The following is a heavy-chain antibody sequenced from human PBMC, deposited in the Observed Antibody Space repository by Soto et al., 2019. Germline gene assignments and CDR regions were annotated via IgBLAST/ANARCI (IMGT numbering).Heavy chain of an antibody. CDR2: IYHSGST. V-gene: IGHV4-4*02. CDR3: AREHTRGSSLLTVTTGWLDP. CDR1: CGSISSSNW. D-gene: IGHD4-17*01. J-gene: IGHJ5*02. Sequence: SETLSLTCAVSCGSISSSNWWSWVRPPAGKGLEWIGEIYHSGSTNYNPPLKSRVTISVDKSKNQFSLKLSSVTAADTAVYYCAREHTRGSSLLTVTTGWLDPWGQGNLV.